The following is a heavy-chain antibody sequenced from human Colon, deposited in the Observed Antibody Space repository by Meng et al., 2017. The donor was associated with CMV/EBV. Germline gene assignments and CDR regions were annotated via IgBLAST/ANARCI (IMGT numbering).Heavy chain of an antibody. CDR1: GYTFSDYH. J-gene: IGHJ4*02. V-gene: IGHV1-2*02. Sequence: QVQFVQSWAEVKKPGASVKVSCKTSGYTFSDYHIHWVRQAPGQGLEWMGWINSNSGATDYAQKFQGRFTMTRDTSITTVYMELSSLRSDDTAVYYCARDPSGSRVPFDYWGQGSLVTVSS. D-gene: IGHD1-26*01. CDR3: ARDPSGSRVPFDY. CDR2: INSNSGAT.